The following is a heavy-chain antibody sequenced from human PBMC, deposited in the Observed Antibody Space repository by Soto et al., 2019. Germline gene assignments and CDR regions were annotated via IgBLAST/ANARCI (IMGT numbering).Heavy chain of an antibody. J-gene: IGHJ6*02. CDR3: ARDLRGYSPWDYYGMDV. CDR1: GFTVSSNY. V-gene: IGHV3-53*01. Sequence: GGSLRLSCAASGFTVSSNYMSWVRQAPGKGLEWVSVIYSGGSTYYADSVKGRFAISRDNSKNTLYLQMNSLRAEDTAVYYCARDLRGYSPWDYYGMDVWGQGTTVTVSS. CDR2: IYSGGST. D-gene: IGHD5-18*01.